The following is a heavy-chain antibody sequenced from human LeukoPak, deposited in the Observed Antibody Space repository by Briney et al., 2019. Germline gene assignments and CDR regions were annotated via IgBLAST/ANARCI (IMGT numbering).Heavy chain of an antibody. D-gene: IGHD1-1*01. V-gene: IGHV3-33*08. CDR2: IWYDGSNK. J-gene: IGHJ4*02. Sequence: SGGSLRLSCAASGFTFSSYWMSWVRQAPGKGLEWVALIWYDGSNKYYADSVKGRFTVSRDNSKNALYLQMNSLRAEDTAVYYCARDQERGYSFSFAWGQGTLVTVSS. CDR3: ARDQERGYSFSFA. CDR1: GFTFSSYW.